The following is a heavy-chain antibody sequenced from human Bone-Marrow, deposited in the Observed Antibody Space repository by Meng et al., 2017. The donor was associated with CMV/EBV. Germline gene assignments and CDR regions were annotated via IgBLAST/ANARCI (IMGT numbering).Heavy chain of an antibody. V-gene: IGHV3-74*01. D-gene: IGHD3-9*01. J-gene: IGHJ5*02. CDR1: GFTFSSYW. CDR2: INSDGSST. CDR3: ARGGYDILTGLGWFDP. Sequence: ASLKISSAASGFTFSSYWMHWGRQAPGEGLVWVSRINSDGSSTSYADSVKGRFTISRDNAKNTLYLQMNSLRAEDTAVYYCARGGYDILTGLGWFDPWGQGTLVTVSS.